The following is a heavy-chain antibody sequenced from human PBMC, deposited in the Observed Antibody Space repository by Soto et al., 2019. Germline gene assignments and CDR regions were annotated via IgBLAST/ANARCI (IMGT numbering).Heavy chain of an antibody. CDR1: GFNFSSYA. D-gene: IGHD6-13*01. CDR3: AREGQPAAGTTPHN. Sequence: GGSLRLSCAASGFNFSSYAMHWVRQAPGKGLEWVAVISYDGGKKYYADSVKGRFTISRDNSKNTLYVEMNSLSAEDTAVYYCAREGQPAAGTTPHNWGQGALVTVS. CDR2: ISYDGGKK. J-gene: IGHJ4*02. V-gene: IGHV3-30*04.